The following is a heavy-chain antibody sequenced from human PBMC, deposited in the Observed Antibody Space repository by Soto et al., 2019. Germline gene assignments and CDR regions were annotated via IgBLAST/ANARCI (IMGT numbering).Heavy chain of an antibody. J-gene: IGHJ6*02. D-gene: IGHD3-3*01. Sequence: QVQLQESGPGLVKPSGTLSLTCAVSGGSISSSNWWSWVRQPPGKGLEWIGEIYHSGSTNYNPSLKSRVTISVDKSKNQFSLKLSSVTAADTAVYYCARGHYDFWSGYYPYYGMDVWGQGTTVTVSS. CDR3: ARGHYDFWSGYYPYYGMDV. V-gene: IGHV4-4*02. CDR1: GGSISSSNW. CDR2: IYHSGST.